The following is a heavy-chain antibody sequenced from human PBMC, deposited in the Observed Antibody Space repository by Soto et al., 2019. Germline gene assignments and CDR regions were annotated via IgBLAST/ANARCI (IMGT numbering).Heavy chain of an antibody. D-gene: IGHD2-15*01. CDR2: ISGSGGST. J-gene: IGHJ4*02. V-gene: IGHV3-23*01. CDR1: GFTFSSYA. CDR3: AMCGSCYSVRSPYDY. Sequence: PGGSLRLSCAASGFTFSSYAMSWVRQAPGKGLEWVSAISGSGGSTYYADSVKGRFTISRDNSKNTLYLQMNSLRAEDTAVYYCAMCGSCYSVRSPYDYWGQGTLVTVSS.